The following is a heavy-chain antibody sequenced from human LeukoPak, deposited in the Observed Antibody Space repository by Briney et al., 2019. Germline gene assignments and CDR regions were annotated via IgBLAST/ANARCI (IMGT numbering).Heavy chain of an antibody. CDR3: ARLQVVGGTHTDY. Sequence: TGGSLRLSCAASEFSVGSNYMTWVRQAPGKGLEWVSLIYSGGSTYYADSVKGRFTISRDNSKNTLYLQMNSLRAEDTAVYYCARLQVVGGTHTDYWGQGTLVSVSS. V-gene: IGHV3-66*04. J-gene: IGHJ4*02. CDR2: IYSGGST. CDR1: EFSVGSNY. D-gene: IGHD1-26*01.